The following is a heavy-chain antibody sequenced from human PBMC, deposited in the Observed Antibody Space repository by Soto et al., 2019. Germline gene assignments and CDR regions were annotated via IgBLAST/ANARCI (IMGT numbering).Heavy chain of an antibody. D-gene: IGHD2-8*01. V-gene: IGHV4-4*02. CDR2: ILHSGNT. CDR3: ARRTWGMDV. Sequence: QVQLQESGPGLVKPSGTLSLTCAVSSGSIDTTNWWSWVRQPPGKGLEWIGEILHSGNTYYNPSLASRVTISVDTSKNQFSLNLRSVTAADTAVYYCARRTWGMDVWGQGTTVTVSS. CDR1: SGSIDTTNW. J-gene: IGHJ6*02.